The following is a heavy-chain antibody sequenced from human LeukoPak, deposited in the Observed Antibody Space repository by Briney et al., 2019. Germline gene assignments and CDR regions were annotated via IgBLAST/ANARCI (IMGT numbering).Heavy chain of an antibody. J-gene: IGHJ4*02. CDR3: APEGDSYGYTKIDY. D-gene: IGHD5-18*01. CDR2: ISSSSSYI. Sequence: PGGSLRLSCAASGCTFSSYSMNWVRQAPGKGMEWVSSISSSSSYIYYADSVKGRFTISRDNAKNSLYLQMNSLRAEDTAVYYWAPEGDSYGYTKIDYWGQGTLVTVSS. V-gene: IGHV3-21*01. CDR1: GCTFSSYS.